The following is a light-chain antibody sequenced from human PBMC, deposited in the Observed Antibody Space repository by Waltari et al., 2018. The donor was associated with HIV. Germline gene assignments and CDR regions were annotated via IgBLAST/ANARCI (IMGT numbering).Light chain of an antibody. CDR1: SSDVGRYTY. CDR3: SSYTSSRTVV. J-gene: IGLJ2*01. CDR2: DVS. V-gene: IGLV2-14*03. Sequence: QSALTQPASVSGSPGQSITLPCTGASSDVGRYTYVPWYQHHPGKAPKLIIYDVSNRPSGVSNRFSGSKSGTTASLTISGLQAEDEADYYCSSYTSSRTVVFGGGTKLTVL.